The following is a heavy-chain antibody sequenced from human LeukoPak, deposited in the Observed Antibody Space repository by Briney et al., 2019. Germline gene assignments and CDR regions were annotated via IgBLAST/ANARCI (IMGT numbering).Heavy chain of an antibody. D-gene: IGHD2-2*01. Sequence: SETLSLTCTVSGGSISDYYWNWIRQPPGKGLEWIGYIYYSGSTTYNPSLKGRLIMSVDTAKNQFSLKLRSVTAADTAVYYCARGDFCSSTNCYLRPMDVWGKGTTVTVSS. CDR2: IYYSGST. V-gene: IGHV4-59*01. CDR3: ARGDFCSSTNCYLRPMDV. J-gene: IGHJ6*03. CDR1: GGSISDYY.